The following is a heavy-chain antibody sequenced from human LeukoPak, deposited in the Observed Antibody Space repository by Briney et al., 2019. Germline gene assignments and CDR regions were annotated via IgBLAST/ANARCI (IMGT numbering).Heavy chain of an antibody. V-gene: IGHV3-33*06. J-gene: IGHJ4*02. CDR3: AKDSSVYSGSYYDY. D-gene: IGHD1-26*01. CDR2: IWYDGSNK. CDR1: GFTFSSHG. Sequence: GGSLRLSCAASGFTFSSHGMLWVRQSPGKGLEWVAVIWYDGSNKHYADSVKGRFTISRDNSKNTLYLQMNSLRAEDTAIYYCAKDSSVYSGSYYDYWGQGTLVTVSS.